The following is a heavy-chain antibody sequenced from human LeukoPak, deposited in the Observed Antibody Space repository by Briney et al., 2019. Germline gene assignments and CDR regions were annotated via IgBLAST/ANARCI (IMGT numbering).Heavy chain of an antibody. V-gene: IGHV3-74*01. CDR2: INGDGSST. CDR1: GFTFSSYW. CDR3: ARDGYNLDAFDI. D-gene: IGHD5-24*01. Sequence: PGGSLRLSCAASGFTFSSYWVHWVRQVPGKGLVWVSRINGDGSSTTYADSVKGRFTISRDNAKNTLYLQMNSLRAEDTAVFYCARDGYNLDAFDIWGQGTMVTVSS. J-gene: IGHJ3*02.